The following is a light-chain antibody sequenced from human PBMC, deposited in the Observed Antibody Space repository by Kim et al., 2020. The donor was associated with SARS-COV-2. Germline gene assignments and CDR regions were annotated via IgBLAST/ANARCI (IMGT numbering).Light chain of an antibody. CDR2: GAS. Sequence: EIVMTQSPATLSVSPGQTATLSCRASQSININLAWYQQKPGQAPRLLMYGASIRAPGLPARFSGSGSGTELTLTISSLQSEDFAVYYCQQYNKWPPITFGQGTRLEIK. V-gene: IGKV3-15*01. CDR3: QQYNKWPPIT. J-gene: IGKJ5*01. CDR1: QSININ.